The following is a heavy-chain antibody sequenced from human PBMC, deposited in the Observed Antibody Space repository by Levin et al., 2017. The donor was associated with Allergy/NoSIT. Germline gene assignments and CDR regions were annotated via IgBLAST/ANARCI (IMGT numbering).Heavy chain of an antibody. V-gene: IGHV3-30*18. D-gene: IGHD1-1*01. CDR2: IAYDGRNP. Sequence: GGSLRLSCSASGFTFSSYGMHWVRQAPGKGLEWVAVIAYDGRNPHYADSVKGRFTISRDNSKNTLYLQMNSLRAEDTAVYYCAKETWYNWNDWGPRYQYGMDVWGQGTTVTVSS. CDR3: AKETWYNWNDWGPRYQYGMDV. CDR1: GFTFSSYG. J-gene: IGHJ6*02.